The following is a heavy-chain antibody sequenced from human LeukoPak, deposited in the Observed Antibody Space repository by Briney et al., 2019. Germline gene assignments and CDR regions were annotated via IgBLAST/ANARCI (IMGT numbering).Heavy chain of an antibody. CDR1: GFTISSNW. Sequence: GGSLRLSWAAAGFTISSNWMSWVRQAPGKGLELVANIKQDGSEKYYVDSVKGRITISRDNAKNTLYLQMNSLRVEDTAVYYCARARGVDYWGQGTLVTVSS. CDR3: ARARGVDY. V-gene: IGHV3-7*01. CDR2: IKQDGSEK. J-gene: IGHJ4*02. D-gene: IGHD3-10*01.